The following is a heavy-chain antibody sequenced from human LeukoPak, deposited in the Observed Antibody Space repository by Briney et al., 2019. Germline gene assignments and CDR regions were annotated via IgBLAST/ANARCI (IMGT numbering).Heavy chain of an antibody. V-gene: IGHV4-59*01. D-gene: IGHD4-23*01. CDR3: ARGDMTTVVSGY. CDR1: GGSISSYY. J-gene: IGHJ4*02. Sequence: PSETLSLTCTVSGGSISSYYWSWIRQPPGKGLEGIGYIYYSGSTNYNPSLKSRVTISVDTSKNQFSLKLSSVTAADTAVYYCARGDMTTVVSGYWGQGTLVTVSS. CDR2: IYYSGST.